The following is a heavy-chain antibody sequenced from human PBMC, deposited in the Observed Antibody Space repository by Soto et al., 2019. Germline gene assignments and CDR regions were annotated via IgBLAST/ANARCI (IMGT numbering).Heavy chain of an antibody. CDR1: GYTLTELS. J-gene: IGHJ6*02. CDR2: FDPEDGET. V-gene: IGHV1-24*01. CDR3: ATGQARYYYYYYGMDV. Sequence: ASVKVSCKVSGYTLTELSMHWVRQAPGKGLEWMGGFDPEDGETIYAQKFQGRVTMTEDTSTDTAYMELSSLRSEDTAVYYCATGQARYYYYYYGMDVWGQGTTVTVYS.